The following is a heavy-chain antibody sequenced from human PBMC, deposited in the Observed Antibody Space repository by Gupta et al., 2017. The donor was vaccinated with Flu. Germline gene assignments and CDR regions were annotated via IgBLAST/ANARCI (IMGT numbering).Heavy chain of an antibody. J-gene: IGHJ4*02. Sequence: QVQLVESGGGVVQPGKSLRLSCAASGFTFNNENMFWVRQAPGKGLEWVAAISYDDGSNKYYADSVKGRFTISRDNSENTLYLQMNSLRADDTALYYCAKDLHSSGWHIDFWGQGTLVTVSS. CDR2: ISYDDGSNK. D-gene: IGHD6-19*01. CDR3: AKDLHSSGWHIDF. CDR1: GFTFNNEN. V-gene: IGHV3-30*18.